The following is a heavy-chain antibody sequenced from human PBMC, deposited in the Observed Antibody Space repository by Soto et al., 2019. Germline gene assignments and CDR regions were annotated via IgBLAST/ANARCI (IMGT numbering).Heavy chain of an antibody. CDR1: GFSLSSSGVG. CDR2: IYWDDDK. CDR3: ARHYVSANNVLWYFDL. D-gene: IGHD3-10*02. Sequence: QITLKESGPTLVKPTQTLTLTCTLSGFSLSSSGVGVGWIRQPPGKALEWLALIYWDDDKRYSPSLKSRLTITNDTPKNQVVLTMPILDPVDTATYYCARHYVSANNVLWYFDLWGRGTLVTVSS. V-gene: IGHV2-5*02. J-gene: IGHJ2*01.